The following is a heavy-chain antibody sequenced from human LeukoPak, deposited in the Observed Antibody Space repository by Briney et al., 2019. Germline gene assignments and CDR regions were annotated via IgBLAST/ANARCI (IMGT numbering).Heavy chain of an antibody. CDR1: GFTFSSYS. CDR2: ISSSSSYI. D-gene: IGHD5-24*01. CDR3: ARDRRDGYNN. V-gene: IGHV3-21*01. J-gene: IGHJ4*02. Sequence: GGSLRLSCAASGFTFSSYSMNWVRQAPGKGLEWVSSISSSSSYIYYADSVKGRFTISRDNAKNSLYLQMNSLRAADTAVYYCARDRRDGYNNWGQGTLVTVSS.